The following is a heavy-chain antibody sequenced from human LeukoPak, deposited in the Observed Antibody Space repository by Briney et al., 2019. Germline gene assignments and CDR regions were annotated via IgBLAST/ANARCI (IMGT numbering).Heavy chain of an antibody. CDR2: INHSGST. CDR3: AKRPRQLTKGYFDY. D-gene: IGHD6-6*01. CDR1: GGSISSGGYY. J-gene: IGHJ4*02. V-gene: IGHV4-31*03. Sequence: PSQTLSLTCTVSGGSISSGGYYWSWIRQHPGKGLEWIGEINHSGSTNYNPSLKSRVTISVDTSKNQFSLKLSSVTAADTAVYYCAKRPRQLTKGYFDYWGQGTLVTVSS.